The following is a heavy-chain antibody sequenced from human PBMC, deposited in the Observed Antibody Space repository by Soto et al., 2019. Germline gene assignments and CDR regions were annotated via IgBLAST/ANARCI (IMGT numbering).Heavy chain of an antibody. V-gene: IGHV3-23*01. J-gene: IGHJ4*02. CDR1: GFTFRSYA. CDR3: AKRGPMTTVRSFDY. Sequence: PGGSLRLSCAASGFTFRSYAMYWVRQAPGKGLEWVSSISSGTNTYYADSVKGRFTISRDNSKNTLYLQMNSLRVEDTAVYYCAKRGPMTTVRSFDYWDQGTLVTVSS. D-gene: IGHD4-17*01. CDR2: ISSGTNT.